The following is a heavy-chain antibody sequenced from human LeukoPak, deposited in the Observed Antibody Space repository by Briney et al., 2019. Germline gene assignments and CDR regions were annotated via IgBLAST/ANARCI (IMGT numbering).Heavy chain of an antibody. J-gene: IGHJ4*02. CDR2: ISGSGGST. V-gene: IGHV3-23*01. CDR1: GFTFSSYA. D-gene: IGHD2-15*01. CDR3: AKCIGGSCYGSADY. Sequence: GGSLRLSCAASGFTFSSYAMSWVRQAPGKGLEWVSAISGSGGSTYYADSVKGRSTISRDNSKNTLYLQMNSLRAEDTAVYYCAKCIGGSCYGSADYWGQGTLVTVSS.